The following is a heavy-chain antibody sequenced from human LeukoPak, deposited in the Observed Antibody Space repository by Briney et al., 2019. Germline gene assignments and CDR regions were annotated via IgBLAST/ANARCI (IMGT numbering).Heavy chain of an antibody. D-gene: IGHD5-24*01. V-gene: IGHV1-69*13. CDR3: ARVEMATMTSNWFDP. J-gene: IGHJ5*02. CDR1: GYPFSNYD. Sequence: SVKVSCKASGYPFSNYDINWVRQAPGQGLEWMGGIIPIFGTANYAQKFQGRVTITADESTSTAYMELSSLRSEDTAVYYCARVEMATMTSNWFDPWGQGTLVTVSS. CDR2: IIPIFGTA.